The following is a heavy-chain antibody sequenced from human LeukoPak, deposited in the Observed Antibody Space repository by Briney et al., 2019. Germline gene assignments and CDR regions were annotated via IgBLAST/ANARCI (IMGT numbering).Heavy chain of an antibody. V-gene: IGHV1-2*02. CDR1: RYTLTELY. J-gene: IGHJ5*02. CDR2: INPNSGGT. CDR3: SRPVLSLAETYVGWFDP. D-gene: IGHD2-8*01. Sequence: GASVKVSCTPSRYTLTELYMHWVPQAPGQGLEWMGWINPNSGGTNYAQNFHGRVTMTRDASIGTVYMELSILTSDDTAEYYFSRPVLSLAETYVGWFDPWGQGTLVTVSS.